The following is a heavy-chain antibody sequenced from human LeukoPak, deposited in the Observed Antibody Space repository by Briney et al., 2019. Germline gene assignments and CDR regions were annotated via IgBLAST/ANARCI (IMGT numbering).Heavy chain of an antibody. V-gene: IGHV4-59*01. D-gene: IGHD6-19*01. Sequence: SETLSLTCTVSGGSISSYYWSWIRQPPGKGLEWIGYIYYSGSTNYNPSLKSRVTISVDTSENQFSLKLSSVTAADTAVYYCARDGLAVAGTLYYYYGMDVWGQGTTVTVSS. J-gene: IGHJ6*02. CDR2: IYYSGST. CDR1: GGSISSYY. CDR3: ARDGLAVAGTLYYYYGMDV.